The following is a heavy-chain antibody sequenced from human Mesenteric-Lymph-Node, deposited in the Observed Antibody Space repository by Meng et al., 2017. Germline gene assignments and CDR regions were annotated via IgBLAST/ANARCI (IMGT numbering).Heavy chain of an antibody. CDR2: INPDSGDT. D-gene: IGHD1-26*01. V-gene: IGHV1-2*06. J-gene: IGHJ4*02. CDR1: GYTFTGYY. Sequence: QVQLVQSGAEVREPGASCKAAGYTFTGYYVHWVRQAPGQGLEWMGRINPDSGDTNYAQKFQGRVTMTRDTSINTAYMDLGRLTSDDTAVYYCARDGEWELLGYWGQGTLVTVSS. CDR3: ARDGEWELLGY.